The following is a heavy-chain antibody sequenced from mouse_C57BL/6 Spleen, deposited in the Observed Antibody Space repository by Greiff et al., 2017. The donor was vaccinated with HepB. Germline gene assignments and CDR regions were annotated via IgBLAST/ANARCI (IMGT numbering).Heavy chain of an antibody. V-gene: IGHV1-53*01. D-gene: IGHD1-1*01. CDR3: ASPHYYGRSVFAY. CDR2: INPSNGGT. J-gene: IGHJ3*01. CDR1: GYTFTSYW. Sequence: QVQLQQPGTDLVKPGASLKLSCTASGYTFTSYWMHWVQQSPGQGLEWIGNINPSNGGTNYNDKFKSKSTLTGDKSSSTAYMQISSLTSEDSAVYYCASPHYYGRSVFAYWGQGTLVTVSA.